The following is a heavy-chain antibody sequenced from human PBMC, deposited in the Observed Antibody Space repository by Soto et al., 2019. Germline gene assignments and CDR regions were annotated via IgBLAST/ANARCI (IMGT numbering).Heavy chain of an antibody. V-gene: IGHV4-30-4*01. Sequence: SETLSLTCTVSGGSISSGDYYWSWIRQPPGKGLEWIGYIYYSGSTYYNPSLKSRVTISVDTSKNQFSLKLSSVTAADTAVYYCARVLRGNYGGYFDYWGQGTLVTVSS. CDR1: GGSISSGDYY. CDR3: ARVLRGNYGGYFDY. J-gene: IGHJ4*02. D-gene: IGHD1-26*01. CDR2: IYYSGST.